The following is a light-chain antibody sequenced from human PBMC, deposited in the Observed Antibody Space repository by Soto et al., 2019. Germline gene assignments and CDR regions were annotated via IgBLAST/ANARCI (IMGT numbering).Light chain of an antibody. CDR3: SSYTVSSTVI. J-gene: IGLJ2*01. CDR2: DVT. CDR1: SSDVGGYNY. Sequence: QSALTQPASVSASPGQSITISCTGSSSDVGGYNYVSWYQQHPGKAPTLIIYDVTDRPSGVSHRFSGSKSGNTAXLTISGLQAEDEADYFCSSYTVSSTVIFGGGTKLTVL. V-gene: IGLV2-14*03.